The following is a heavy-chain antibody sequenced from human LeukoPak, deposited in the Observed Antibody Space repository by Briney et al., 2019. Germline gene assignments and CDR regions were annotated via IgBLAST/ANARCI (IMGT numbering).Heavy chain of an antibody. V-gene: IGHV3-23*01. CDR1: GFTFSSYS. Sequence: GGSLRLSCAASGFTFSSYSMNWVRQAPGKGLEWVPAISGSGGSTYYADSVKGRFTISRDNSKNTLYLQMNSLRAEDTAVYYCAKGYCSSTSCSTYYRNFDYWGQGTLVTVSS. CDR2: ISGSGGST. J-gene: IGHJ4*02. D-gene: IGHD2-2*01. CDR3: AKGYCSSTSCSTYYRNFDY.